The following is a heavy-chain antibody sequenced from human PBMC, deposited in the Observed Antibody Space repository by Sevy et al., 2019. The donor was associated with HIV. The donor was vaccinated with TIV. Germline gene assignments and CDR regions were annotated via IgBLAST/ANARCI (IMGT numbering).Heavy chain of an antibody. Sequence: GGSLRLSCAASGFTFSNAWMSWVRQAPGKGLEWVGRIKSKTDGGTTDYAAPVKGRFTISRDDSKNTLYLQMNSLKTEDTAVYYCTTDVSQYGFLDYWGQGTLVTVSS. D-gene: IGHD3-10*01. CDR3: TTDVSQYGFLDY. J-gene: IGHJ4*02. CDR1: GFTFSNAW. V-gene: IGHV3-15*01. CDR2: IKSKTDGGTT.